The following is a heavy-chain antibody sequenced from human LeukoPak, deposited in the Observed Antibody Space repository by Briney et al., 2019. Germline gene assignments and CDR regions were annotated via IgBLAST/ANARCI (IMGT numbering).Heavy chain of an antibody. V-gene: IGHV3-30-3*01. CDR2: ISFDGSNT. J-gene: IGHJ6*02. CDR3: ARDVFQVATNYYYGMDV. D-gene: IGHD5-12*01. CDR1: GFTFSTYT. Sequence: GGSLRLSCAASGFTFSTYTMHWVRQAPGKGLEWVAFISFDGSNTYYADSVKGRFTISRDNSKNTLYLQMNSLRAEDTAVYYCARDVFQVATNYYYGMDVWGQGTTVTVSS.